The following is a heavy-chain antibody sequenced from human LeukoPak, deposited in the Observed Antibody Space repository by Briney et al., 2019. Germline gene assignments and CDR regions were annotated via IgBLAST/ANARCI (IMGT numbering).Heavy chain of an antibody. CDR3: ARDKAVTTEVTQLFQH. CDR2: ISAYNGYT. D-gene: IGHD4-23*01. J-gene: IGHJ1*01. CDR1: GYTFTNYG. V-gene: IGHV1-18*01. Sequence: GASVKVSCKASGYTFTNYGFSWVRQAPGQGLEWMGWISAYNGYTDYAQKFQFRVTMTTDTSTSTAYMELRSLRSDDTAVYYCARDKAVTTEVTQLFQHWGQGTLVTVSS.